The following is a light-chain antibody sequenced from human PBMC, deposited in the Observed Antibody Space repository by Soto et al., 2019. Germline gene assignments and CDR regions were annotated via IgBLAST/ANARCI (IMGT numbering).Light chain of an antibody. CDR1: QSVSST. CDR2: GAS. CDR3: QQYNIWPPVT. V-gene: IGKV3-15*01. J-gene: IGKJ4*01. Sequence: EIVMTQSPATLSVSPGERATLSGRASQSVSSTLAWYQQKPGQAPRLLIYGASTRATGIPARFSGSGSGTEFTLTISSLQSEDFAVYYCQQYNIWPPVTFGGGTKVDI.